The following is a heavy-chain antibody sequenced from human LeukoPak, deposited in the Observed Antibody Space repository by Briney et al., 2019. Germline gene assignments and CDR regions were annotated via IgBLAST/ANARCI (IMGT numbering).Heavy chain of an antibody. V-gene: IGHV3-30*02. CDR1: GFTFSSYG. CDR3: AKDGYSSSEADY. Sequence: GGSLRLSCAASGFTFSSYGMHWVRQAPGKGLEWVAFIRYDGSNKYYADSVKGRFTISRDNSKNTLYLQMNSLRAEDTAVYYCAKDGYSSSEADYWGQGTLVTVSS. J-gene: IGHJ4*02. D-gene: IGHD6-13*01. CDR2: IRYDGSNK.